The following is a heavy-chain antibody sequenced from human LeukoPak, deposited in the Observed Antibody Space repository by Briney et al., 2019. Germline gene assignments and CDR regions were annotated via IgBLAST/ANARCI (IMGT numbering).Heavy chain of an antibody. CDR3: AREAAGFGY. CDR1: GDSVSSNSGA. V-gene: IGHV6-1*01. D-gene: IGHD6-13*01. Sequence: SQTLSLTCAISGDSVSSNSGAWNWFRQTPSGGLEWLGRTYYRSKWYYDYAVSVKSRITINSDTSKNQFSLQLNSVTPEDTAMYYCAREAAGFGYWGQGTLVTVSS. CDR2: TYYRSKWYY. J-gene: IGHJ4*02.